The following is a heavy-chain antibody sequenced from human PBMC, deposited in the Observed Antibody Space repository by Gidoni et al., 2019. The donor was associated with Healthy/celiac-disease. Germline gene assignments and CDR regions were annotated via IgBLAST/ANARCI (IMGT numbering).Heavy chain of an antibody. CDR3: TGSSPFNYGMDV. J-gene: IGHJ6*02. CDR1: GHSFTSYW. CDR2: IHPSESYT. V-gene: IGHV5-10-1*01. D-gene: IGHD3-10*01. Sequence: EVQLVQSGAEVKKPGVSLRTPCKGSGHSFTSYWISWVRQLPGKGLEWMGRIHPSESYTNHSPSFQGHVTISADKSISTAYLQWSSLKASDTAMYYCTGSSPFNYGMDVWGQGTTVTVSS.